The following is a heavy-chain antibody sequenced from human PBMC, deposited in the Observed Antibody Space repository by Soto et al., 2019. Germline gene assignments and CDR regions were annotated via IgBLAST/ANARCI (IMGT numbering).Heavy chain of an antibody. CDR2: ISAYNGNT. D-gene: IGHD4-17*01. CDR3: ARRVGRPVTTNWFDP. J-gene: IGHJ5*02. Sequence: EASVKVSCKASGYTFTSYGISWVRQAPGQGLEWMGWISAYNGNTNYAQKLQGRVTMTTDTSTSTAYMELRSLRSDDTAVYYCARRVGRPVTTNWFDPWGQGTLVTVSS. CDR1: GYTFTSYG. V-gene: IGHV1-18*01.